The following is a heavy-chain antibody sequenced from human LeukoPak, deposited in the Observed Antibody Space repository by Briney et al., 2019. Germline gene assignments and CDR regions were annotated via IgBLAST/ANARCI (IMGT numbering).Heavy chain of an antibody. D-gene: IGHD2-8*02. CDR3: AKDLRNIRTLVDLQMV. J-gene: IGHJ3*01. V-gene: IGHV3-23*01. CDR1: GFTFSNYG. Sequence: GGSLRLSCIASGFTFSNYGMSWVRQAPGKGLEWVSIISGSGDRTLHADSVKGRFTVSRDNSKNTVYLQMNSLRAEDTAVYYCAKDLRNIRTLVDLQMVWGQGTLVIVSS. CDR2: ISGSGDRT.